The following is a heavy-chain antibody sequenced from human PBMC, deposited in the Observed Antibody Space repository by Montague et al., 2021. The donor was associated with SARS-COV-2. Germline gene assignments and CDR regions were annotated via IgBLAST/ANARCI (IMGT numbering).Heavy chain of an antibody. V-gene: IGHV4-4*02. D-gene: IGHD4/OR15-4a*01. Sequence: TLSLTCAVSGGSISGSNWWTWLRQPPGKGLEWIGEILHSGSTNYISSLKSRVTISVDKSKNQFSLKLTSLTAADTAVYYGARDFRGAYNFFDPWGQGALVTVSS. CDR3: ARDFRGAYNFFDP. J-gene: IGHJ5*02. CDR1: GGSISGSNW. CDR2: ILHSGST.